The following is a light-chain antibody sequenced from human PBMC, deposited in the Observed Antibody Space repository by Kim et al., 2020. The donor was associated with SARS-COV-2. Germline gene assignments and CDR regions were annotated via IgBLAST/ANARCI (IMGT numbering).Light chain of an antibody. CDR3: SSFTSSSSSTLYV. V-gene: IGLV2-14*03. J-gene: IGLJ1*01. Sequence: ITISCTGTSNDVGRYNYVSWYQQHPGKAPTLMIYDVTNRPSGVSDRFSGSKSGNTASLTISGLQAEDEADYYCSSFTSSSSSTLYVFGTGTEVTVL. CDR2: DVT. CDR1: SNDVGRYNY.